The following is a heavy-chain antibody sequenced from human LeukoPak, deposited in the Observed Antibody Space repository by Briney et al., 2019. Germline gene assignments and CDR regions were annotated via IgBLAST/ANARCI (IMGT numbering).Heavy chain of an antibody. CDR2: ISSSSSYI. J-gene: IGHJ4*02. CDR1: GFILSTSS. Sequence: GGSLRLSCAASGFILSTSSMNWVRQAPGKGLEWVSSISSSSSYIYYADSVKGRFTISRDNAKNSLYLQMNSLRAEDTAVYYCARDHGIFGVAPGDFDYWGQGTLVTVSS. D-gene: IGHD3-3*01. CDR3: ARDHGIFGVAPGDFDY. V-gene: IGHV3-21*01.